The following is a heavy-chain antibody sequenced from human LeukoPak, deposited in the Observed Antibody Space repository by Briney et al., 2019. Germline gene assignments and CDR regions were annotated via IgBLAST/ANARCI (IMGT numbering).Heavy chain of an antibody. V-gene: IGHV3-23*01. CDR3: AKDWGAYCSGGSCYGDFDY. J-gene: IGHJ4*02. CDR1: GFTFISYG. Sequence: GGSLRLSCAASGFTFISYGMSWVRQAPGKGLEWVSAISASGGNTYYADSVKGRFTISRDNSKNTLYLQMNSLRGEDTAVYYCAKDWGAYCSGGSCYGDFDYWGQGTLVTVSS. CDR2: ISASGGNT. D-gene: IGHD2-15*01.